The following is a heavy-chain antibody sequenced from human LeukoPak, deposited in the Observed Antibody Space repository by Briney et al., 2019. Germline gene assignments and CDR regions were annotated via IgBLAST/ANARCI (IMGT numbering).Heavy chain of an antibody. J-gene: IGHJ4*02. CDR2: IKQDGSEK. V-gene: IGHV3-7*03. CDR1: GVTFSDYA. D-gene: IGHD3/OR15-3a*01. Sequence: GGSLRLSCAVSGVTFSDYAMSWVRQAPGKGLEWVANIKQDGSEKYYVDSVKGRFTISRDNAKNSLYLQMNSLRAEDTAVYYCARDGLGTFDYWGQGTLVTVSS. CDR3: ARDGLGTFDY.